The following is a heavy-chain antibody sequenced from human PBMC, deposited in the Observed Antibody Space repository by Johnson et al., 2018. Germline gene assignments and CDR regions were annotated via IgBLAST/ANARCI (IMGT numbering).Heavy chain of an antibody. CDR2: IWYDGNNK. CDR3: AREDQFLSMEV. Sequence: VQLVETGGGVVQPGRSLRLSCAASGFTFSSYGMHWVRQAPGKGLEWVAVIWYDGNNKYYADSVKGRFTISRDNAKNTLYLQMNILRAEDTVVYYCAREDQFLSMEVWGQGTTVTVSS. V-gene: IGHV3-33*01. D-gene: IGHD2/OR15-2a*01. CDR1: GFTFSSYG. J-gene: IGHJ6*02.